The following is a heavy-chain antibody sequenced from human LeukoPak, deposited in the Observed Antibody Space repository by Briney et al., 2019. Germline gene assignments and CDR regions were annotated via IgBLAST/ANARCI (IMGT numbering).Heavy chain of an antibody. CDR1: GGSISSSSYY. CDR2: IYYSGST. Sequence: PSETLSLTCTVSGGSISSSSYYWGWIRQPPGKGLEWIGSIYYSGSTYYNPSLKSRVTISVDTSKNQFSLKLSSVTAADTAVYYCASWSSGNDAFDIWGQGTMVTVSS. V-gene: IGHV4-39*01. D-gene: IGHD3-22*01. J-gene: IGHJ3*02. CDR3: ASWSSGNDAFDI.